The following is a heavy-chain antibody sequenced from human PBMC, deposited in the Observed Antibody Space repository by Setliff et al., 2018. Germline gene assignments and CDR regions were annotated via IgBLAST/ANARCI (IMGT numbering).Heavy chain of an antibody. J-gene: IGHJ4*02. D-gene: IGHD6-13*01. CDR2: IKQDGSEK. Sequence: PGGSLRLSCAASGFTFSSYWMSWVRQAPGKGLEWVANIKQDGSEKYYVDSVKGRFTISRDNAKNSLYLQMNSLRAEDTAVYYCARDRSIAAAGAFDYWGQGTLVTVSS. V-gene: IGHV3-7*01. CDR3: ARDRSIAAAGAFDY. CDR1: GFTFSSYW.